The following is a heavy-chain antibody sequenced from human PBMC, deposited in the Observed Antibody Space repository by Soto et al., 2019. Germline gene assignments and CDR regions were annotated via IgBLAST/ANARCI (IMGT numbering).Heavy chain of an antibody. D-gene: IGHD3-10*01. CDR1: GFTFSSYW. V-gene: IGHV3-74*01. Sequence: GGSLRLSCAASGFTFSSYWMHWVRQAPGKGLVWVSNIKSDGSNTNYADSVKGRFTISRDNAKNTLYLQMNSLRAEDAAVYYCARGNYGMDVWGQGTTVTVSS. CDR3: ARGNYGMDV. J-gene: IGHJ6*02. CDR2: IKSDGSNT.